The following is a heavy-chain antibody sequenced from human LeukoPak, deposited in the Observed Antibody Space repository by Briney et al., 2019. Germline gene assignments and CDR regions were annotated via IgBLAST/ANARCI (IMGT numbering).Heavy chain of an antibody. CDR1: GFTFSSYG. Sequence: GGSLRLSCAASGFTFSSYGMYWVRQAPGKGLEWVAFIRYDGSNRYYADSVKGRFTISRDNSKNTLYLQMNSLRAEDTAVYYSAKVNRRGYSYGLSYNYMDVWGKGTTVTISS. V-gene: IGHV3-30*02. CDR2: IRYDGSNR. CDR3: AKVNRRGYSYGLSYNYMDV. D-gene: IGHD5-18*01. J-gene: IGHJ6*03.